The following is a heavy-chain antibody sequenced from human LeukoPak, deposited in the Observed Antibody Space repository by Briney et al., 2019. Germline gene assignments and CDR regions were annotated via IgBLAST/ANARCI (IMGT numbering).Heavy chain of an antibody. CDR3: ASSSGGSYGGAFDY. J-gene: IGHJ4*02. D-gene: IGHD1-26*01. CDR1: GGTISSYY. Sequence: SETLSLTCTVSGGTISSYYWSWIRQPPGKGLEWLGYIYYSGSTNYNPSLKSRVTISVDTSKNQFSLKLSSVTAADTAVYYCASSSGGSYGGAFDYWGQGTLVTVSS. V-gene: IGHV4-59*01. CDR2: IYYSGST.